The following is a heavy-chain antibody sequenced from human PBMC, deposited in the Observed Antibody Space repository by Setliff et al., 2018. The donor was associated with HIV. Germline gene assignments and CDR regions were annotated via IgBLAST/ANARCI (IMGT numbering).Heavy chain of an antibody. V-gene: IGHV3-23*01. CDR3: VRWGLPYGIDA. Sequence: PGGSLRLSCAASGFTFSSYAMSWVRQAPGKGLEWVSTISGSGGSTYYADSVKGRFTISRDNSKNTLYLQMHSLRAEDTAVYYCVRWGLPYGIDAWGQGTLVTVSS. D-gene: IGHD3-16*01. CDR2: ISGSGGST. J-gene: IGHJ4*02. CDR1: GFTFSSYA.